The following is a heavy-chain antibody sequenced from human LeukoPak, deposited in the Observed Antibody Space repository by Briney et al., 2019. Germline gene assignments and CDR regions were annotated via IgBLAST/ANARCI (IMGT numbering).Heavy chain of an antibody. J-gene: IGHJ4*02. CDR1: GFTFGSYG. Sequence: GGSLRLSCAASGFTFGSYGMHWVRQAPGKGLEWVAVIWYDGSNKYYADSVKGRFTISRDNSKNTLYLQMNSLRAEDTAVYYCAREVEAEREFDYWGQGTLVTVSS. CDR3: AREVEAEREFDY. CDR2: IWYDGSNK. V-gene: IGHV3-33*01.